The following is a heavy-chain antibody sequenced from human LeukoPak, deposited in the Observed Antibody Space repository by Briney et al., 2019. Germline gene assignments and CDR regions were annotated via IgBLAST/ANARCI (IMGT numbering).Heavy chain of an antibody. V-gene: IGHV4-59*08. J-gene: IGHJ4*02. Sequence: SETLSLTCTVSGDSISSYYWSWIRQPPGKGLEWIGYIYYSGSTNYNPSLKSRVTISVDTSRNQFSLKLSSVTAADTAVYYCARHAGKWLAHFDYWGQGTLVTVSS. D-gene: IGHD6-19*01. CDR2: IYYSGST. CDR3: ARHAGKWLAHFDY. CDR1: GDSISSYY.